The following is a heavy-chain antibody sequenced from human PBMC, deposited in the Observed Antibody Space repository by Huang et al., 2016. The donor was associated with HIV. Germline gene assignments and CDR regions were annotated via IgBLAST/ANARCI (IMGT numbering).Heavy chain of an antibody. CDR1: GDTVRKCA. J-gene: IGHJ4*02. D-gene: IGHD2-15*01. V-gene: IGHV1-69*13. Sequence: QVQLVQSGAEVKKPGSSVRVSCRASGDTVRKCARRWVRQAPGQGLEWRGGKIPIFGTPKYAQKFQGRITISAKEATSTVYVELSSLTFQDTAVYYCARGMWDSNWDGTDWLLRHFDSWGQGTLVTVSS. CDR2: KIPIFGTP. CDR3: ARGMWDSNWDGTDWLLRHFDS.